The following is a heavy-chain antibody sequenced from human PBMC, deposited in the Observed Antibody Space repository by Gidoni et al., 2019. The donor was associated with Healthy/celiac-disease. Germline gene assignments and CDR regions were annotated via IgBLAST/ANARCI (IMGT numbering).Heavy chain of an antibody. V-gene: IGHV1-18*01. Sequence: QVQLVQSGAEVKKPGASVKVSCKASGYTFTSYGISWVRQAPGQGLEWMGWISAYNGNTNYAQKLQGRVTMTTDTSTSTAYMELRSLRSDDTAVYYCARDDYSVLLGTFSYGMDVWGQGTTVTVSS. CDR1: GYTFTSYG. J-gene: IGHJ6*02. D-gene: IGHD2-15*01. CDR2: ISAYNGNT. CDR3: ARDDYSVLLGTFSYGMDV.